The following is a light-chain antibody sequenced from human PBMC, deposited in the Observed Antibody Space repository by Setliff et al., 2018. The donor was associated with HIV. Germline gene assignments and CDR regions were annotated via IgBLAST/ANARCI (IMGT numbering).Light chain of an antibody. V-gene: IGLV2-14*03. CDR3: SSYTYTSSTPLYV. CDR2: DVS. CDR1: SSDVGVYNY. Sequence: LDQPASVSGSPGKSITISCTRTSSDVGVYNYVSWYQQHPGKAPKLMISDVSNRPSGVSNRFSGSKSGNTASLTISGLQAEDEADYYCSSYTYTSSTPLYVFGTGTKVTVL. J-gene: IGLJ1*01.